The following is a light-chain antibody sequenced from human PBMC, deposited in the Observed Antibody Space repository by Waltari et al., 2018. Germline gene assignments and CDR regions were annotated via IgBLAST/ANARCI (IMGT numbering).Light chain of an antibody. CDR1: QSVTSNY. J-gene: IGKJ2*01. CDR2: GAS. Sequence: EIVLTQSPGTLSVSPGERATISCWASQSVTSNYLAWYQQKRGQDPRLLIYGASTRVTGIPDRFSGSGSGTDFTLTISRLEPEDFAVYYCQHYSSSPPGYTFGQGTKLEIK. V-gene: IGKV3-20*01. CDR3: QHYSSSPPGYT.